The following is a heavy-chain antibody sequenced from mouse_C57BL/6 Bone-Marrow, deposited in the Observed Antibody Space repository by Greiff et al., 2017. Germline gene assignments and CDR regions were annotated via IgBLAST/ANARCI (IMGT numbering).Heavy chain of an antibody. CDR2: IDPENGDT. D-gene: IGHD3-2*02. Sequence: VQLQQPGAELVRPGASVKLSCTASGFNFKDDYMHWVKQRPEQGLEWIGWIDPENGDTEYASKFQGKATITADTSSNTAYLQLSSLTSEDTAVYYCTTEAIDYWGQGTTLTVSS. CDR1: GFNFKDDY. V-gene: IGHV14-4*01. CDR3: TTEAIDY. J-gene: IGHJ2*01.